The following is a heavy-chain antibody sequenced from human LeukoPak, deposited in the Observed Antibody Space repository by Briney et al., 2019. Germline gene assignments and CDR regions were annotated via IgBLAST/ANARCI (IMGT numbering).Heavy chain of an antibody. CDR3: ARDGLGYCSSTSCYAPVS. CDR2: IYYSGST. D-gene: IGHD2-2*01. V-gene: IGHV4-34*01. CDR1: GGSFSGYY. J-gene: IGHJ5*02. Sequence: SETLSLTCAVYGGSFSGYYWGWIRQPPGKGLEWIGSIYYSGSTYYNPSLKSRVTISVDTSKNQFSLKLSSVTAADTAVYYCARDGLGYCSSTSCYAPVSWGQGTLVTVSS.